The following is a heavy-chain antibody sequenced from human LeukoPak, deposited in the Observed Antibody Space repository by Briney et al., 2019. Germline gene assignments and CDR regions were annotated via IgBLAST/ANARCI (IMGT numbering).Heavy chain of an antibody. CDR2: ISSSSSYI. Sequence: GGSLRLSCAASRFTFSSYSMNWVRQAPGKGLEWVSSISSSSSYIYYADSVKGRFTISRDNAKNSLYLQMNSLRAEDTAVYYCARDLSGVTGYTYGRGIDYWGQGTLVTVSS. D-gene: IGHD5-18*01. J-gene: IGHJ4*02. V-gene: IGHV3-21*01. CDR1: RFTFSSYS. CDR3: ARDLSGVTGYTYGRGIDY.